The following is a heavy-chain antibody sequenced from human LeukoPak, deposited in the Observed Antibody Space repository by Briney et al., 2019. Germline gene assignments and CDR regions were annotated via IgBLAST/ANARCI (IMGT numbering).Heavy chain of an antibody. V-gene: IGHV4-59*01. Sequence: SETLSLTCTVSGGSISSYYWSWIRQPPGKGLEWIGYIYYSGSTNYNPSLKSRVTISVDTSKNQFSLKLSSVTAADTAVYYCARGLRRDSSGWYFDYWGQGALVTVS. CDR1: GGSISSYY. J-gene: IGHJ4*02. CDR3: ARGLRRDSSGWYFDY. D-gene: IGHD6-19*01. CDR2: IYYSGST.